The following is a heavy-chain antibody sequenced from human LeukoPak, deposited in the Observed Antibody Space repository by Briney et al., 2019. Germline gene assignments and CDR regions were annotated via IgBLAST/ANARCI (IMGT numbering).Heavy chain of an antibody. CDR2: IYYSGST. CDR3: ARIGSGYDY. V-gene: IGHV4-59*01. Sequence: SETLSLTCTVSGGPISSYYWSWIRQPPGKGLEWIGYIYYSGSTNYNPSLKSRVTISVDTSKNQFSLKLSSVTAADTAVYYCARIGSGYDYWGQGTLVTVSS. J-gene: IGHJ4*02. D-gene: IGHD3-22*01. CDR1: GGPISSYY.